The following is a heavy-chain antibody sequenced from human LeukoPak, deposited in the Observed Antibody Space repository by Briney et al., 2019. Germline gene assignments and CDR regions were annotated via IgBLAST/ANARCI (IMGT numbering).Heavy chain of an antibody. D-gene: IGHD6-13*01. Sequence: SETLSLTCTVSGGSISSSSYYWGWIRQPPGKGLEWIGSIYYSGSTYYNPSLKSRVTISVDTSKNQFSLKLSSVTAADTAVYYCARRVPDSSSWYGGNWFDPWGQGTLVTVSS. CDR1: GGSISSSSYY. CDR2: IYYSGST. V-gene: IGHV4-39*07. J-gene: IGHJ5*02. CDR3: ARRVPDSSSWYGGNWFDP.